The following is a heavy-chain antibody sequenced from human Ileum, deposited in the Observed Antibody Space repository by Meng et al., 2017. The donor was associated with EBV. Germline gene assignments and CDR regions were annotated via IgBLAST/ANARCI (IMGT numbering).Heavy chain of an antibody. D-gene: IGHD2-21*01. Sequence: DVALVESGGGLVKPGGSLRLSCTASGFTVSAYTMNWVRQAPGKGLEWVSSISGSSTYLYYAESLKGRFTISRDNAKNSLYLQMTSLRAEDTAVYYCTRGINNDFWGQGTLVTVSS. CDR3: TRGINNDF. CDR2: ISGSSTYL. V-gene: IGHV3-21*01. CDR1: GFTVSAYT. J-gene: IGHJ4*02.